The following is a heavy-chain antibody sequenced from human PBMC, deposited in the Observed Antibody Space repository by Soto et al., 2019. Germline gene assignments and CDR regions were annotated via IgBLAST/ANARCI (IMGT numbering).Heavy chain of an antibody. Sequence: GGSLRLSCAASGFTFSSYSMNWVRQAPGKGLEWVSYISSSSSTIYYADSVKGRFTISRDNAKNSLYPQMNSLRAEDTAVYYCARDSRRSYVPFDYWGQGTLVTVSS. CDR1: GFTFSSYS. CDR3: ARDSRRSYVPFDY. CDR2: ISSSSSTI. V-gene: IGHV3-48*01. J-gene: IGHJ4*02. D-gene: IGHD2-2*01.